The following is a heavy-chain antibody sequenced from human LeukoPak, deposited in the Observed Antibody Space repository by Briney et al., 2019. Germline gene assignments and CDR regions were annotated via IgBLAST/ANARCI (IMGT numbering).Heavy chain of an antibody. J-gene: IGHJ4*02. CDR2: IPYDGSNK. Sequence: PGWSLRLSCAASGFTFSSYAMHWVRQAPGKGLEWVAVIPYDGSNKYYADSVKGRFTISRDNSKNTLYLQMNSLRAEDTAVYYCARGDDYGDYWGQGTLVTVSS. V-gene: IGHV3-30*04. CDR3: ARGDDYGDY. CDR1: GFTFSSYA.